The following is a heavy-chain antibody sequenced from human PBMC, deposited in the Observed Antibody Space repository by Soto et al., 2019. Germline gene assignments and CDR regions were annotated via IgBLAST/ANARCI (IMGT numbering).Heavy chain of an antibody. CDR2: ISGSGGST. V-gene: IGHV3-23*01. Sequence: GGSLRLSCAASGFTFSSYAMSWVRQAPGKGLEWVSAISGSGGSTYYADSLKGPFTISRDNSKNTLYLQMKSLRAEDTAVYYCSTSPVTFDYWGQGTLVTVSS. CDR1: GFTFSSYA. D-gene: IGHD4-17*01. CDR3: STSPVTFDY. J-gene: IGHJ4*02.